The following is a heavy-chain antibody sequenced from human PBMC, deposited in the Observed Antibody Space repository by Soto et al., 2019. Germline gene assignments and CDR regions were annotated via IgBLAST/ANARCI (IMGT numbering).Heavy chain of an antibody. CDR2: IRSKANSYAT. CDR1: GFTFSGSA. V-gene: IGHV3-73*01. D-gene: IGHD4-17*01. Sequence: EVQLVESGGGLVQPGGSLKLSCAASGFTFSGSAMHWVRQASGKGLEWVGRIRSKANSYATAYAASVKGRFTISRDDSKNTAYLQMNSLKTEDTAVYYCTYGLGDYPVYFDYWGQGTLVTVSS. J-gene: IGHJ4*02. CDR3: TYGLGDYPVYFDY.